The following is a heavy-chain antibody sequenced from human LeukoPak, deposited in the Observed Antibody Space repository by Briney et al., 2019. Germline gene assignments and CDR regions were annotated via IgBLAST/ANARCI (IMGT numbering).Heavy chain of an antibody. CDR3: ARRTTVTTTGDY. CDR1: GFTFSSYD. V-gene: IGHV3-30-3*01. J-gene: IGHJ4*01. Sequence: GRSLRLSCAASGFTFSSYDMHWVRQAPGKGLEWVAVISYDGSNKYYADSVKGRFTISRDNSKNTLYLQMNSLRAEDTAVYYCARRTTVTTTGDYWGQGTLVTVSS. CDR2: ISYDGSNK. D-gene: IGHD4-17*01.